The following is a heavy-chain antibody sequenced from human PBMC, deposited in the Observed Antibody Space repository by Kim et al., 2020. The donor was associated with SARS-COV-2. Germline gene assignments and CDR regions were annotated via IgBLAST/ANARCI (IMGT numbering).Heavy chain of an antibody. CDR3: ARDEGYFYDSSGYQDY. Sequence: SVKVRFTISRDNAKNSLYLQMNSLRAEDTAVYYCARDEGYFYDSSGYQDYWGQGTLVTVSS. D-gene: IGHD3-22*01. J-gene: IGHJ4*02. V-gene: IGHV3-21*01.